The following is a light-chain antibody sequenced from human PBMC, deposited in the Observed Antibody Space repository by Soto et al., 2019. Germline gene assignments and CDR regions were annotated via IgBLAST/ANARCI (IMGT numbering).Light chain of an antibody. CDR1: SSDVGGYSY. J-gene: IGLJ2*01. CDR2: EVS. CDR3: SSYTSTSTVI. Sequence: QSALTQPASVSGSPGQSITISCTGTSSDVGGYSYVSWYQQHPGKAPKLMIYEVSNRPSGVSNRFSDSKSGNTASLTISGLQAEDEADYYCSSYTSTSTVIFGGGTKVTVL. V-gene: IGLV2-14*01.